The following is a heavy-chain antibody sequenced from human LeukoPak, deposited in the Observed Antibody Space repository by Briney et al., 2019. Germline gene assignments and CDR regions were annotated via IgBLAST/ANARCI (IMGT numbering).Heavy chain of an antibody. D-gene: IGHD3/OR15-3a*01. Sequence: AETLSLTCTVSGGSISSYYWSWIRQPPGKGLECIGSIYYSGNTYYNASLKSQVSISIDTSKNQFSLRLTSVTAADTAVYYCARQTGSGLFILPGGQGTLVTVSS. CDR2: IYYSGNT. J-gene: IGHJ4*02. V-gene: IGHV4-39*01. CDR1: GGSISSYY. CDR3: ARQTGSGLFILP.